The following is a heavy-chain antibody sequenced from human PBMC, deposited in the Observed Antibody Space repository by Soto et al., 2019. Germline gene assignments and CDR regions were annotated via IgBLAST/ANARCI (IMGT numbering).Heavy chain of an antibody. J-gene: IGHJ5*02. CDR1: GGTFSSYA. CDR2: IIPIFGTA. V-gene: IGHV1-69*01. Sequence: QVQLVQSGAEVKKPGSSVKVSCKASGGTFSSYAISWVRQAPGQGLEWMGGIIPIFGTANYAQKFQGRVTITADESTSTAYMELSSLRSEDTAVYYCVRGEEDIVVVPASPWFDPWGQGTLVTVSS. D-gene: IGHD2-2*01. CDR3: VRGEEDIVVVPASPWFDP.